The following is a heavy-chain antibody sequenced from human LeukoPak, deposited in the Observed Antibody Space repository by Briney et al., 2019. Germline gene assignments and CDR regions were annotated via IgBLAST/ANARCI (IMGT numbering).Heavy chain of an antibody. CDR1: GGSISSSNW. V-gene: IGHV4-4*02. CDR3: ARYDYGDYAIDY. Sequence: SGTLSLTCAVSGGSISSSNWWSWVRQPPGKGLEWIGYIYYSGSTNYNPSLKSRVTISVDTSKNQFSLKLSSVTAADTAVYYCARYDYGDYAIDYWGQGTLVTVSS. J-gene: IGHJ4*02. CDR2: IYYSGST. D-gene: IGHD4-17*01.